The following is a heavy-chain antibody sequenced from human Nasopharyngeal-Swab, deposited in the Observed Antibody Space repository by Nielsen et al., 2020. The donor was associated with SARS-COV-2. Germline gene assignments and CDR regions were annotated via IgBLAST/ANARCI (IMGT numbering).Heavy chain of an antibody. Sequence: ASVKVSCKASGYTFTSYDINWVRQATGQGLEWTGWMNPNSGNTGYAQKFQGRVTMTRNTSISTAYMELSSLRSEDTAVYYCARGGCSSTSCKTYYYYYYMDVWGKGTTVTVSS. CDR1: GYTFTSYD. D-gene: IGHD2-2*01. V-gene: IGHV1-8*01. J-gene: IGHJ6*03. CDR2: MNPNSGNT. CDR3: ARGGCSSTSCKTYYYYYYMDV.